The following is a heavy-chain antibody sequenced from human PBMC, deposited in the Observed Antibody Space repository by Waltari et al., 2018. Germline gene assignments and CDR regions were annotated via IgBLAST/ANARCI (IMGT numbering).Heavy chain of an antibody. D-gene: IGHD1-1*01. Sequence: QVQLVQSGAEVKKTGASVKVSCKASGYTFTGTYMHWVRPAPGQGLEWMGRIDPNRDGTNDAQKLQGMVTMTRDTSISTAYMELSRLESDDTSGYYCARVERLGSYFDYWGQGTLVTVSS. CDR2: IDPNRDGT. CDR1: GYTFTGTY. J-gene: IGHJ4*02. V-gene: IGHV1-2*06. CDR3: ARVERLGSYFDY.